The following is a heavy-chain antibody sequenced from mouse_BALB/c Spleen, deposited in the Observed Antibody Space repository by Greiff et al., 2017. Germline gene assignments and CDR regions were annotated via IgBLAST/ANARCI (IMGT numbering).Heavy chain of an antibody. D-gene: IGHD2-3*01. CDR3: TRYDGLY. J-gene: IGHJ3*01. CDR2: IDPETGGT. Sequence: VKLMESGAELVRPGASVTLSCKASGYTFTDYEMHWVKQTPVHGLEWIGAIDPETGGTAYNQKFKGKATLTADKSSSTAYMELRSLTSEDSAVYYCTRYDGLYWGQGTLVTVSA. V-gene: IGHV1-15*01. CDR1: GYTFTDYE.